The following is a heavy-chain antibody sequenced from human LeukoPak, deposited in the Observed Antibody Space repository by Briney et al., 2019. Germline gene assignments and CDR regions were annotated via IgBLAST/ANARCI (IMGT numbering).Heavy chain of an antibody. V-gene: IGHV4-59*01. CDR2: INYSGST. J-gene: IGHJ3*02. CDR3: ARGGGYYAFDI. Sequence: SETLSLTCTVSGGSISSYYWSWIRQPPGKGLEWIGYINYSGSTNYNPYLKSRVTISVDTSKNQFSLKLSSVTDADTAVYYCARGGGYYAFDIWGQGTMVTVSS. D-gene: IGHD3-22*01. CDR1: GGSISSYY.